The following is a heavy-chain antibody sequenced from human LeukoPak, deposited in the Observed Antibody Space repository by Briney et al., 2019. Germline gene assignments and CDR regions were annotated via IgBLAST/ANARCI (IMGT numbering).Heavy chain of an antibody. CDR3: ARDLDAVVVTHDYRFDP. J-gene: IGHJ5*02. D-gene: IGHD2-15*01. V-gene: IGHV3-21*01. Sequence: GGSLRLSCAASGFTFSDYIMNWVRQAPGKGLEWVSSISRTSSSMYYADSVKGRFTISRDNAKNSLYLQMNSLRAEDTALYYCARDLDAVVVTHDYRFDPWGQGTLVTVSS. CDR2: ISRTSSSM. CDR1: GFTFSDYI.